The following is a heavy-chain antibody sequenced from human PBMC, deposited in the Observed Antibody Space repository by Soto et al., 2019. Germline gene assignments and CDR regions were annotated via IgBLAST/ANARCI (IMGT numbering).Heavy chain of an antibody. CDR2: IYYSGST. V-gene: IGHV4-39*07. J-gene: IGHJ4*02. CDR1: GGSISSSSYY. Sequence: PSETLSLTCTVSGGSISSSSYYWGWIRQPPGKGLEWIGSIYYSGSTYYNTSLKSRVTISVDTSKNQFYLKLTSVSAADTAVYSCARGGWYNDYWGQGSLVTVSS. D-gene: IGHD6-19*01. CDR3: ARGGWYNDY.